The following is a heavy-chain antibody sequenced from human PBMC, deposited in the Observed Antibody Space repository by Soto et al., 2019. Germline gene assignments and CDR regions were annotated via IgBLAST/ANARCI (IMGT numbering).Heavy chain of an antibody. V-gene: IGHV4-61*01. D-gene: IGHD4-17*01. J-gene: IGHJ5*02. CDR2: IYYSGST. CDR1: GGSVSSGSYY. CDR3: ARTYYGDYGMDP. Sequence: SETLSLTCTVSGGSVSSGSYYWSWIRQPPGKGLEWIGYIYYSGSTNYNPSLKSRVTISVDTSKNQFSLKLSSVTAADTAVYYCARTYYGDYGMDPWGQGTLVTVSS.